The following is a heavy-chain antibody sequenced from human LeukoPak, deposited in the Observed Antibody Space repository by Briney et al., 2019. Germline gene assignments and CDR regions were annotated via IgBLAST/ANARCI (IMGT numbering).Heavy chain of an antibody. CDR3: AREGLDYGFDI. V-gene: IGHV1-69*13. J-gene: IGHJ3*02. D-gene: IGHD4/OR15-4a*01. CDR1: RSTFSSYA. CDR2: IIPIFGTA. Sequence: GASVKVSCKASRSTFSSYAISWVRQAPGQGLEWMGGIIPIFGTANYAQKFQGRVTITADESTSTAYMELSSLRSEDTAVYYCAREGLDYGFDIWGQGTMVTVSS.